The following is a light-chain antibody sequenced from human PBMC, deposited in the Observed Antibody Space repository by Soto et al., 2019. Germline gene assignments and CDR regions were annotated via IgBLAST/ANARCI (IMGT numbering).Light chain of an antibody. Sequence: VVLTQFPGTLSLSPGETATLSCGASQRVSNNFLGWYQQKPGLPPRLLIYDATSRANGIPGRFSGRGSGTHFTLTISRLEPEDFAVYYCQQYGSTPWTFGRGTKVDIK. J-gene: IGKJ1*01. CDR3: QQYGSTPWT. CDR2: DAT. CDR1: QRVSNNF. V-gene: IGKV3D-20*01.